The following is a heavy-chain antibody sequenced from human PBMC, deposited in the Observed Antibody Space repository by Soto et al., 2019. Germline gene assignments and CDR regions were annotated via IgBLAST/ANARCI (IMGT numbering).Heavy chain of an antibody. Sequence: GGSLRLSCAASGFTFSSYAMHWVRQAPGKGLEWVAVISYDGSNKYYADSVKGRFTISRDNSKNTLYLQMNSLRAEDTAVYYCARGNKALLWFGELLSEYFQHWGQGTLVTVSS. CDR1: GFTFSSYA. J-gene: IGHJ1*01. D-gene: IGHD3-10*01. CDR2: ISYDGSNK. CDR3: ARGNKALLWFGELLSEYFQH. V-gene: IGHV3-30-3*01.